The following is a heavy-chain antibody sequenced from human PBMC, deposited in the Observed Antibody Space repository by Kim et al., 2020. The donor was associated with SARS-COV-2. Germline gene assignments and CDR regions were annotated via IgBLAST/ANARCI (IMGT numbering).Heavy chain of an antibody. Sequence: GGSLRLSCAASGFTFSSYWMSWVRQAPGKGLEWVANIKQDGSEKYYVDSVKGRFTISRDNAKNSLYLQMNSLRAEDTAVYYCARDSTGSIFGVVSIPDAFDIWGQGTMVTVSS. CDR3: ARDSTGSIFGVVSIPDAFDI. J-gene: IGHJ3*02. V-gene: IGHV3-7*01. D-gene: IGHD3-3*01. CDR1: GFTFSSYW. CDR2: IKQDGSEK.